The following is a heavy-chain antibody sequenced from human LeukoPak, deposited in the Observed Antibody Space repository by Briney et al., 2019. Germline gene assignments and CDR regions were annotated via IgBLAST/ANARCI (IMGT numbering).Heavy chain of an antibody. D-gene: IGHD7-27*01. CDR3: ARDHWGIVENGYDYFYYDMDV. CDR1: GGTFSSYA. V-gene: IGHV1-69*05. CDR2: IIPIYGTP. J-gene: IGHJ6*03. Sequence: SVKASCKVSGGTFSSYAFSWVRQAPGQGLEWMGGIIPIYGTPNYAQKFQGRVTITTDESTSTAYMELSSLRSEDTAVYYCARDHWGIVENGYDYFYYDMDVWGKGTTVTVSS.